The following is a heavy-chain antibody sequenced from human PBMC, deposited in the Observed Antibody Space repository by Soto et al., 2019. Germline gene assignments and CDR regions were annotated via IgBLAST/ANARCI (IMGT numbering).Heavy chain of an antibody. CDR3: ARGGGTTLAPLP. D-gene: IGHD3-16*01. Sequence: QVQLLQSGAEVKKPGASVKVSCKASGYTFTGYFMHWVRQAPGEGLEWMGWINPNSGATKYAPKFQGRVTMTRDTSSRTAYLELSRLTSDDTAIYYCARGGGTTLAPLPWGQGTPVTVSS. CDR2: INPNSGAT. J-gene: IGHJ5*02. V-gene: IGHV1-2*02. CDR1: GYTFTGYF.